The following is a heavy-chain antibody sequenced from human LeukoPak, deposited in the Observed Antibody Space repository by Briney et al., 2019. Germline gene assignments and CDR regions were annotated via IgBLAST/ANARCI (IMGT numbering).Heavy chain of an antibody. J-gene: IGHJ3*02. CDR1: GGSISTYS. CDR2: IYYSGST. D-gene: IGHD2-2*01. Sequence: SETLSLTCTVSGGSISTYSWSWIRQPPGKGLEWIGSIYYSGSTSYNPALKSRVTITVDTSKSQFSLKLPSVTAADTAVFYCARLIRYCSSTSCYSDVFDIWGQGTMVTVSS. V-gene: IGHV4-59*01. CDR3: ARLIRYCSSTSCYSDVFDI.